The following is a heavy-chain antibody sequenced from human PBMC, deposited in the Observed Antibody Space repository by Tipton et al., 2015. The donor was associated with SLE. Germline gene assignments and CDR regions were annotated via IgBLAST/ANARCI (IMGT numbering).Heavy chain of an antibody. CDR3: ARDQYRSDY. Sequence: SLRLSCAASGFTVSSNYMSWVRQAPGKGLDWVAVISYHGSNKYYADSVKGRFTISRDNSKNTLYLQMNSLRAEDTAVYYCARDQYRSDYWGQGTLVTVSS. D-gene: IGHD3-16*02. V-gene: IGHV3-30*03. CDR1: GFTVSSNY. J-gene: IGHJ4*02. CDR2: ISYHGSNK.